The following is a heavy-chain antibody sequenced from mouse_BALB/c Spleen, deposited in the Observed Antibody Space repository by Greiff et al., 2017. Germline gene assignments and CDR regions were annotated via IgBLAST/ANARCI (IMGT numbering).Heavy chain of an antibody. V-gene: IGHV5-17*02. J-gene: IGHJ3*01. Sequence: EVKVVESGGGLVQPGGSRKLSCAASGFTFSSFGMHWVRQAPEKGLEWVAYISSGSSTIYYADTVKGRFTISRDNPKNTLFLQMTSLRSEDTAMYYCARSGYRYDGFAYWGQGTLVTVSA. CDR3: ARSGYRYDGFAY. D-gene: IGHD2-14*01. CDR2: ISSGSSTI. CDR1: GFTFSSFG.